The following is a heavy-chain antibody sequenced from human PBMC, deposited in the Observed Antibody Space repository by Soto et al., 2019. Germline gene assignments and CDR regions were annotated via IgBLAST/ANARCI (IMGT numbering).Heavy chain of an antibody. D-gene: IGHD2-15*01. CDR3: ARDHVVQVDCSGGSCYSESFGYYGMDV. V-gene: IGHV3-33*01. Sequence: GGSLRLSCAASGFTFSSYGMHWVRQAPGKGLEWVAVIWYDGSNKYYADSVKGRFTISRDNSKNTLYLQMNSLRAEDTVVYYCARDHVVQVDCSGGSCYSESFGYYGMDVWGQGTTVTVSS. CDR1: GFTFSSYG. J-gene: IGHJ6*02. CDR2: IWYDGSNK.